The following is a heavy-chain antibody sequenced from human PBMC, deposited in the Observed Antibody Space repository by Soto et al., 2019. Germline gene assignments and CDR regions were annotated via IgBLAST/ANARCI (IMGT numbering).Heavy chain of an antibody. J-gene: IGHJ4*02. Sequence: GGSLRLSFAASGFALSSYNMHWVRQVPGKGLEWVALTSYDGADKRYADSVRGRFTISRDNPKSTVYLQMNSLRAEDTAVYYCAGDPILRFFDGLLYYFDSWGQGSLVTVSS. D-gene: IGHD3-9*01. V-gene: IGHV3-30*03. CDR3: AGDPILRFFDGLLYYFDS. CDR2: TSYDGADK. CDR1: GFALSSYN.